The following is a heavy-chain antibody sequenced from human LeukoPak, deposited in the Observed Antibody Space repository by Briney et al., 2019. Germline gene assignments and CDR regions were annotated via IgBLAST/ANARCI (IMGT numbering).Heavy chain of an antibody. CDR3: AREGIAAAGEH. J-gene: IGHJ1*01. D-gene: IGHD6-13*01. Sequence: GGSLRLSCVASGFTFSSYSMNWVRQAPGKGLEWVSYITSSGSTIYYADSVKGRFTISRDNAKNSLYLQMNSLRGEDTALYYCAREGIAAAGEHWGQGTLVTVSS. CDR2: ITSSGSTI. CDR1: GFTFSSYS. V-gene: IGHV3-48*04.